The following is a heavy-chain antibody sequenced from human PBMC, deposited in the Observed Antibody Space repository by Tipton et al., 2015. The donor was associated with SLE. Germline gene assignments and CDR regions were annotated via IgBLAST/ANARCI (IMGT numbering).Heavy chain of an antibody. CDR3: ARTNLQGSLVDWYFDL. CDR1: GYSISSGYY. J-gene: IGHJ2*01. D-gene: IGHD5-24*01. V-gene: IGHV4-38-2*01. Sequence: GLVKPSETLSLSCAVSGYSISSGYYWGWIRQPPGKGLEWIGSIYYSGYTYYNPTLKSRVSISLDTSKNQFSLKLSSVTAADTAVYYCARTNLQGSLVDWYFDLWGRGTLVTVSS. CDR2: IYYSGYT.